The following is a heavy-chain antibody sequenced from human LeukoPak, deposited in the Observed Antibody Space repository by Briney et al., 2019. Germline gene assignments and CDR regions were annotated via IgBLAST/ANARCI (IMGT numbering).Heavy chain of an antibody. CDR2: TGPYNGNT. J-gene: IGHJ6*02. Sequence: AASVKVSCKASGFTFNTFGISWVRQAPGHGLEWMGWTGPYNGNTKYAQKLQGRVTMSTDTSTNTAFMELNSLTSDDTAVYFCARMWANYYYGMDLWGQGTTVTVSS. D-gene: IGHD1-26*01. V-gene: IGHV1-18*01. CDR3: ARMWANYYYGMDL. CDR1: GFTFNTFG.